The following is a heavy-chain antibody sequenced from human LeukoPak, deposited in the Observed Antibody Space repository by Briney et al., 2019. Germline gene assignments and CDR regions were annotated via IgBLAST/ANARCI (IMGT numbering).Heavy chain of an antibody. D-gene: IGHD2-15*01. CDR1: GYTFTSYA. CDR3: ANLGYCSGGSCKGMRAFDI. CDR2: INAGNGNT. Sequence: ASVKVSCKASGYTFTSYAMHWVRQAPGQRLEWMGWINAGNGNTKYSQEFQGRVTITRDTSASTAYMELSSLRSEDMAVYYCANLGYCSGGSCKGMRAFDIWGQGTMVTVSS. J-gene: IGHJ3*02. V-gene: IGHV1-3*03.